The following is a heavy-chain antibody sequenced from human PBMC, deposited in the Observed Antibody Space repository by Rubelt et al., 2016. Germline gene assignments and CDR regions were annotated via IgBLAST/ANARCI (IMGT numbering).Heavy chain of an antibody. CDR1: GFTFSGSA. D-gene: IGHD4-17*01. J-gene: IGHJ5*02. CDR3: ARDTDNNWFDP. V-gene: IGHV3-48*04. Sequence: EVQLVESGGVVVQPGGSLKLSCAASGFTFSGSAMHWVRQAPGKGLEWVSYISSSSSYTNYADSVKGRFTISRDNAKNSLYLQMNSLRAEDTAVYYCARDTDNNWFDPWGQGTLVTVSS. CDR2: ISSSSSYT.